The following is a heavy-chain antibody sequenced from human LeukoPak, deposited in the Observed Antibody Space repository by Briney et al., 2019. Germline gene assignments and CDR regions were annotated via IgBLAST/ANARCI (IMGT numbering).Heavy chain of an antibody. CDR3: ARDYQGGYGDKTVDY. CDR2: IYYSGST. D-gene: IGHD5-18*01. CDR1: GGSISSNTYY. V-gene: IGHV4-39*07. J-gene: IGHJ4*02. Sequence: PSETLSLTCTVSGGSISSNTYYWGWIRQPPGKGREWIGRIYYSGSTYYNPALKSRVTISVDTSKNLFSLKLSSVTAADTAVYYCARDYQGGYGDKTVDYWGQGTLVTVSS.